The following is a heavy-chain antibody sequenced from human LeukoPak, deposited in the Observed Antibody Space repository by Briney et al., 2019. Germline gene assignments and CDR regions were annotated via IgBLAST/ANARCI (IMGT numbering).Heavy chain of an antibody. CDR2: ISDDGINK. D-gene: IGHD4-23*01. V-gene: IGHV3-30-3*01. CDR1: GFTFSSYS. Sequence: QTGGSLRLSCAASGFTFSSYSMHWVRQAPGKGLERVAVISDDGINKYYADSVKGRFTISRDNSRNTLYLQMNSLRAEDTAVYYCARDYGGNSDFDYWGQGTLVTVSS. CDR3: ARDYGGNSDFDY. J-gene: IGHJ4*02.